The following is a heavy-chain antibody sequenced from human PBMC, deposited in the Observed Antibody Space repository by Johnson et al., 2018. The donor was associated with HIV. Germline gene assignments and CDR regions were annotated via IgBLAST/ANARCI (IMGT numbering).Heavy chain of an antibody. Sequence: MLLVESGGGLVQPGGSLRLSCAASGFTFSSYAMSWVRQAPGKWLESVPAISGSGGSPYSADFLKGRFTISRDNSKNMLYPQMNILRDEDTAVYYGAKKLGVGGGSNKAFDIWGQGTMVTVSS. J-gene: IGHJ3*02. V-gene: IGHV3-23*04. D-gene: IGHD2-15*01. CDR1: GFTFSSYA. CDR2: ISGSGGSP. CDR3: AKKLGVGGGSNKAFDI.